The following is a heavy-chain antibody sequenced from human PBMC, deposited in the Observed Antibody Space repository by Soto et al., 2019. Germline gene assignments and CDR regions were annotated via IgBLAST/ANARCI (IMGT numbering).Heavy chain of an antibody. D-gene: IGHD6-6*01. CDR3: ARETYSSSQRNSYYFDY. CDR1: GGTFSSYA. Sequence: GASVQVSCKASGGTFSSYAISWVRQAPGQGLEWMCGFISIFCTANYAQKFQGRVTISADESTSTAYMELCSLRSVDTSVYFCARETYSSSQRNSYYFDYWGQGTLVTVSS. CDR2: FISIFCTA. V-gene: IGHV1-69*13. J-gene: IGHJ4*02.